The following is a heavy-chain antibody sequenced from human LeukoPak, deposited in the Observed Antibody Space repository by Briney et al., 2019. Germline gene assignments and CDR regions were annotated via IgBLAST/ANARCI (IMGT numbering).Heavy chain of an antibody. CDR3: ARDICGYNYGCFDS. V-gene: IGHV4-30-2*01. CDR2: IYHSGST. J-gene: IGHJ4*02. Sequence: PSQTLSLTCAVSGGSISSGGYSWSWIRQPPGKGLEWIGYIYHSGSTYYNPSLKSRVTISVDTSKNQFSLNLRSVTAADTAVYYCARDICGYNYGCFDSWGQGTLVTISS. D-gene: IGHD5-18*01. CDR1: GGSISSGGYS.